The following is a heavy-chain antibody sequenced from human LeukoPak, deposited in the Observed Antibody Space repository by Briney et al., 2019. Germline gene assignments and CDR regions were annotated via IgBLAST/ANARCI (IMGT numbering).Heavy chain of an antibody. D-gene: IGHD5-12*01. CDR1: GGSISSYY. V-gene: IGHV4-59*08. CDR2: IYYSGST. J-gene: IGHJ4*02. Sequence: SETLSLTCTVSGGSISSYYWSWIRQPPGKGLEWIGYIYYSGSTNYKPSLKSRVTISVDTSKNQFSLKLSSVTAADTAVYYCARHVGGYSGYDWGFYWGQGTLVTVSS. CDR3: ARHVGGYSGYDWGFY.